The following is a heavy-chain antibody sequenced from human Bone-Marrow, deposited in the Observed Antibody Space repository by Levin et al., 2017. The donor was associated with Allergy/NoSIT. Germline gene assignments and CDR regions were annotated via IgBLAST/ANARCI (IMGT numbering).Heavy chain of an antibody. Sequence: AGGSLRLSCAASGVTVSSSYMSWVRQAPGKGLEWVSVIYTDGITYYTDSVKGRFTISRDNSKSTVYLQLNSLRIEDTAVYYCTRDRQGQHLGYWGQGTLVTVSS. J-gene: IGHJ4*02. D-gene: IGHD6-13*01. CDR1: GVTVSSSY. V-gene: IGHV3-66*01. CDR2: IYTDGIT. CDR3: TRDRQGQHLGY.